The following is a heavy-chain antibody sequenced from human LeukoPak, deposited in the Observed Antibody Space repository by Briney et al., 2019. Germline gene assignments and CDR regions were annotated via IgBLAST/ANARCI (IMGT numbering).Heavy chain of an antibody. CDR1: GGSISSYY. CDR2: IYTSGST. D-gene: IGHD1-26*01. Sequence: SETLSLTCTVSGGSISSYYWGWIRQPAGEGLEWIGRIYTSGSTNYNPSLKSRVTMSVDTSKNQFSLKLSSVTAADTAVYYCAREIRKPGLIVGPKGPPDGPYYFDYWGQGTLVTVSS. CDR3: AREIRKPGLIVGPKGPPDGPYYFDY. V-gene: IGHV4-4*07. J-gene: IGHJ4*02.